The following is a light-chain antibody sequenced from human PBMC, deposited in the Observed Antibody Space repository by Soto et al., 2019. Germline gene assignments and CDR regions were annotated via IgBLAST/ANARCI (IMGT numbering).Light chain of an antibody. CDR2: FAS. CDR3: LQYSSYPWT. Sequence: DIQMTQSPSAMSASVGDGVTITCRASQGISNYLAWFQQHPGKCPTCLIYFASSLQSGVPSRFSGSGSGTQLTLTISGLQPEDFANSYCLQYSSYPWTFGQGTKV. J-gene: IGKJ1*01. V-gene: IGKV1-17*03. CDR1: QGISNY.